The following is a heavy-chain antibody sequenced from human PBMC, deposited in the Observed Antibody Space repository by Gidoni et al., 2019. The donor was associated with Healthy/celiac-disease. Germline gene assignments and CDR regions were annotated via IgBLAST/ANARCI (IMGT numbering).Heavy chain of an antibody. Sequence: QVQLQESGPGLVKPSETLSLTCAVPGYSISSGYYWGWIRQPPGQGLAWIGSIYHSGSTYYNPSLKSRVTISVDTSKNQFSLKLSSVTAADTAVYYCARDNSDFWNNFDYWGQGTLVTVSS. J-gene: IGHJ4*02. D-gene: IGHD3-3*01. CDR2: IYHSGST. CDR3: ARDNSDFWNNFDY. V-gene: IGHV4-38-2*02. CDR1: GYSISSGYY.